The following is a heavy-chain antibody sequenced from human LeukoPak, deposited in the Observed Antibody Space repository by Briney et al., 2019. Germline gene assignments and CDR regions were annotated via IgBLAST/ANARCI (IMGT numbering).Heavy chain of an antibody. CDR3: ARRAYGDYPNDY. CDR2: IYYSGST. V-gene: IGHV4-59*08. D-gene: IGHD4-17*01. Sequence: PSETLSLTCTVSGGSISSYYWSWIRRPPGKGLEWIGYIYYSGSTNYNPSLKSRVTISVDTSKNQFSLKLSSVTAADTAVYYCARRAYGDYPNDYWGQGTLVTVSS. CDR1: GGSISSYY. J-gene: IGHJ4*02.